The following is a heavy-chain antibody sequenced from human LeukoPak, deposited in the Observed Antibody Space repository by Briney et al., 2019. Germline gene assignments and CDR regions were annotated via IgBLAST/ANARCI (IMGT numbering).Heavy chain of an antibody. CDR1: GGSFSGYY. Sequence: SETLSLTCAVCGGSFSGYYWGWIRQPPGKGLEWIGEINHSGSTNYNPSLKSRVTISVDTSKNQFSLKLSSVTAADTAVYYCARGRRWLPRYWGQGTLVTVSS. CDR2: INHSGST. D-gene: IGHD5-24*01. J-gene: IGHJ4*02. CDR3: ARGRRWLPRY. V-gene: IGHV4-34*01.